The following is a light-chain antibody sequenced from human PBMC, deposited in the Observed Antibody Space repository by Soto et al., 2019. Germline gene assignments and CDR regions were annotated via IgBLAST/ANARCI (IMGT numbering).Light chain of an antibody. J-gene: IGKJ1*01. CDR2: EAS. CDR1: QDISDH. CDR3: QKYNRTPRT. Sequence: DFQMTQSPSSLSASVGDRVTITCRASQDISDHLAWYQHKPGKVPKLLIYEASTLQSGVTSRFSGGGSGTDFTLTISSLQPEDVATYYCQKYNRTPRTFGQATKVELK. V-gene: IGKV1-27*01.